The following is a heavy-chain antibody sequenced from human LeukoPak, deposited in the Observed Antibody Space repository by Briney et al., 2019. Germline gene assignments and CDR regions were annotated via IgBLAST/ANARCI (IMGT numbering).Heavy chain of an antibody. V-gene: IGHV3-48*03. CDR1: GFTFSSYE. J-gene: IGHJ5*02. Sequence: PGGSLRLSCAASGFTFSSYEMNWVRQAPGKGLEWVSYISSSGSTIYYADSVKGRFTISRDNAKNSLYLQMNSLRAEDTAVYYSARVGPYDWFDPWGQGTLVTVSS. CDR3: ARVGPYDWFDP. CDR2: ISSSGSTI. D-gene: IGHD3-16*01.